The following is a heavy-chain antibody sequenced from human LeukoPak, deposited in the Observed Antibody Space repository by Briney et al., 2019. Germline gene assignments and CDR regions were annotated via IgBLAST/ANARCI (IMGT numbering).Heavy chain of an antibody. D-gene: IGHD2-15*01. V-gene: IGHV1-69*04. CDR1: GDTFITYT. CDR2: VIPSLDVS. Sequence: SVKVSCKASGDTFITYTFSWVRPAPGRGLEWMGRVIPSLDVSNSAEKFQGRVTINADKSSNTTYMKLTSLRSEDTAMYYCARDHCSRGSCLRGHWGQGTLVTVSS. J-gene: IGHJ4*02. CDR3: ARDHCSRGSCLRGH.